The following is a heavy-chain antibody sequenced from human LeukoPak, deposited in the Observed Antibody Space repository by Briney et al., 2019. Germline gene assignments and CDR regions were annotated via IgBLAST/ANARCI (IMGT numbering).Heavy chain of an antibody. CDR3: ARECCRYSGSCTFDY. CDR2: INPGGGST. Sequence: ASVKVSCKASGYTFTTYYLHWVRQAPGQGLEWMGIINPGGGSTSYAQKFQGRVTMTRDTSTSTVYMELSSLRSEDTAVYYCARECCRYSGSCTFDYWGQGTLVTVSS. D-gene: IGHD1-26*01. J-gene: IGHJ4*02. V-gene: IGHV1-46*01. CDR1: GYTFTTYY.